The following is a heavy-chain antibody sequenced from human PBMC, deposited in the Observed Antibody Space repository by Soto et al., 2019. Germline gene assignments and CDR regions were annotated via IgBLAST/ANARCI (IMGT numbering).Heavy chain of an antibody. J-gene: IGHJ3*02. D-gene: IGHD3-22*01. Sequence: ASVKVSCKASGYTFTSYYMHWVRQAPGQGLEWMGIINPSGGSTSYAQKFQGRATMTRDTSTSTVYMELSSLRSEDTAVYYCARDKYYYDSSGYSGSFDIWGQGTMVTVSS. CDR1: GYTFTSYY. CDR3: ARDKYYYDSSGYSGSFDI. CDR2: INPSGGST. V-gene: IGHV1-46*01.